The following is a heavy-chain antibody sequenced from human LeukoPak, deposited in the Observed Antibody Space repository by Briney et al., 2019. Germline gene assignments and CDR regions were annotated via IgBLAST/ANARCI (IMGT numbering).Heavy chain of an antibody. J-gene: IGHJ5*02. CDR2: INPNSGGT. Sequence: ASVKVSCKASGYTFTGYYMHWVRQAPGQGLEWMGWINPNSGGTNYAQKFQGRVTVTRDTSNSTAYMELSRLRSDDTAVYYCASGRITIFGVVENWFDPWGQGTLVTVSS. D-gene: IGHD3-3*01. CDR3: ASGRITIFGVVENWFDP. CDR1: GYTFTGYY. V-gene: IGHV1-2*02.